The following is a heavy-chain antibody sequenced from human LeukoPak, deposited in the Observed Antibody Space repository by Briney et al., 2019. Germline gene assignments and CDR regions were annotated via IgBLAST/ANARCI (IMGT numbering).Heavy chain of an antibody. CDR3: ARVGGTNYYYYGMDV. V-gene: IGHV4-59*01. J-gene: IGHJ6*02. CDR2: IYDSGST. Sequence: PSETLSLTCTVSGGSISSYYWSWLRQPPGKGLEWLGYIYDSGSTNYNPSLKRRVTISVDTSKNQFSLKLSSVTAADTAVYYCARVGGTNYYYYGMDVWGQGTTVTVSS. D-gene: IGHD1-1*01. CDR1: GGSISSYY.